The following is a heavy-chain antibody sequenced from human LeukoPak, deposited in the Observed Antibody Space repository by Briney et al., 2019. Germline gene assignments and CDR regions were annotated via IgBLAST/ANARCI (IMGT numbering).Heavy chain of an antibody. CDR2: INSDGSST. CDR1: GFTFSSYW. J-gene: IGHJ3*02. Sequence: PGGSLRLSCAASGFTFSSYWMHWVRQAPGKGLVWVPRINSDGSSTSHADSVKGRFTISRDNAKNTLYLQMNSLRAEDTAVYYCARSPRYYDILTGYSLGALDIWGQGTMVTVSS. CDR3: ARSPRYYDILTGYSLGALDI. D-gene: IGHD3-9*01. V-gene: IGHV3-74*01.